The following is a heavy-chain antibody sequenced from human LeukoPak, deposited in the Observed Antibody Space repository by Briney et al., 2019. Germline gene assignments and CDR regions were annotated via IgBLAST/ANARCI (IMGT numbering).Heavy chain of an antibody. J-gene: IGHJ4*02. CDR3: ARVITFGGVIDY. Sequence: GGSLRLSCAASGITFSDYAISWVRQAPGKGLEWVAVISYDGGNKYYADSVKGRFIISRDNSKNTLYLQMNSLRAEDTAVYYCARVITFGGVIDYWGQGTLVTVSS. V-gene: IGHV3-30*04. CDR1: GITFSDYA. CDR2: ISYDGGNK. D-gene: IGHD3-16*01.